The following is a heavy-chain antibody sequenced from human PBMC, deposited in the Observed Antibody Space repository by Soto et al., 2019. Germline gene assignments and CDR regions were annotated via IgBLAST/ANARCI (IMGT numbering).Heavy chain of an antibody. V-gene: IGHV3-30-3*01. Sequence: QVQLVESGGGVVQPGRSLRLSCAASGFTFSSYAMHWVRQAPGKGLEWVAVISYDGSNKYYADSVKGRFTISRDNSKNTLYLQMNSLRAEDTAVYYCARDPGLFGEGALWYFDLWGRGTLVTFSS. D-gene: IGHD3-10*01. CDR1: GFTFSSYA. CDR3: ARDPGLFGEGALWYFDL. CDR2: ISYDGSNK. J-gene: IGHJ2*01.